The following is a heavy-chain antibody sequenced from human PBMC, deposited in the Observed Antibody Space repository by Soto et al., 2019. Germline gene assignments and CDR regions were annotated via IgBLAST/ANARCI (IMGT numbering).Heavy chain of an antibody. CDR3: ARVVVGAKGNWFDP. CDR2: IYYSGST. Sequence: QVQLQESGPGLVKPSQTLSLTCTVSGGSITSGDYYWSWIRQPPGKGLEWIGYIYYSGSTYYNPSLKSRITMSADTSKNQLSLKLSSVTAADTAVYYCARVVVGAKGNWFDPWGQGTLVTVSS. CDR1: GGSITSGDYY. J-gene: IGHJ5*02. D-gene: IGHD1-26*01. V-gene: IGHV4-30-4*01.